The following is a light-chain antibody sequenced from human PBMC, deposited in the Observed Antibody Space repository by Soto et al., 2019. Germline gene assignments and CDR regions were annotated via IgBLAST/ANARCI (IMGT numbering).Light chain of an antibody. CDR3: SSYTSSSTQV. Sequence: QSVLTQPPSVSAAPGQRVTISCTGSSSNIGAGYDVHWYQQLPGTAPKLLITGDSHRPSGVPDRFSGSKSGTSASLAITGLQAEDEADYYCSSYTSSSTQVFGTGTKVTVL. CDR2: GDS. V-gene: IGLV1-40*01. CDR1: SSNIGAGYD. J-gene: IGLJ1*01.